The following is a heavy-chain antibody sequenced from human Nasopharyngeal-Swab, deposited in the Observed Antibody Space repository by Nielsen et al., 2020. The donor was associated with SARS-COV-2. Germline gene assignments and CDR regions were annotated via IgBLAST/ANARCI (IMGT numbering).Heavy chain of an antibody. J-gene: IGHJ5*02. CDR3: ARDRVGIGPSGPGWFDP. CDR1: GGSISSYY. D-gene: IGHD1-26*01. V-gene: IGHV4-59*01. CDR2: IYYSGST. Sequence: SETLSLTCTVSGGSISSYYWSWIRQPPGKGLEWIGYIYYSGSTNYNPSLKSRVTISVDTSKNQFSLKLSSVTAADTAVYYCARDRVGIGPSGPGWFDPWGQGTLVTVSS.